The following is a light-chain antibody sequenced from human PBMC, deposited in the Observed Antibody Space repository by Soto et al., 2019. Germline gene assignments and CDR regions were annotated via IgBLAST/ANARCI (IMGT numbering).Light chain of an antibody. V-gene: IGKV3-11*01. J-gene: IGKJ3*01. CDR2: DAS. CDR1: QSVSSY. CDR3: QQRSN. Sequence: EIVLTQSPATLSLSPGERATLSCRASQSVSSYLAWYQQKPGQAPRLLIYDASNRATGIPARFSGSGSGTDFTLTISSLEPEDFAAYYCQQRSNFGPGTKVDIK.